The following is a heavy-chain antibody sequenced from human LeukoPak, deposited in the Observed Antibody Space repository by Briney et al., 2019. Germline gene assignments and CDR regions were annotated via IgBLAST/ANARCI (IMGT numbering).Heavy chain of an antibody. CDR1: GGSFSVYY. V-gene: IGHV4-34*01. J-gene: IGHJ6*02. CDR2: INHSGST. Sequence: KSSETLSLTCAVYGGSFSVYYWSWIRQPPGKGLEWIGEINHSGSTNYNPSLKSRVTISVDTSKNQFSLKLSSVTAADTAVYYCARGRRAARPLSPYYYGMDVWGQGTTVTVSS. D-gene: IGHD6-6*01. CDR3: ARGRRAARPLSPYYYGMDV.